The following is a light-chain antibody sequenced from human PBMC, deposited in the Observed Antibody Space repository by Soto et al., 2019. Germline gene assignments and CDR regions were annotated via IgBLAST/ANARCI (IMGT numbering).Light chain of an antibody. CDR2: AAS. J-gene: IGKJ4*01. Sequence: EIVMTQSPATLSVSQWERATLSCRASQRVGNDFAWYQQKPGQAPRLLIYAASSLQSGVPSRFSGSGSGTDFTLTISSLQPEDFATYYCQQSYSTPLTFGGGTKVDIK. CDR3: QQSYSTPLT. V-gene: IGKV3-15*01. CDR1: QRVGND.